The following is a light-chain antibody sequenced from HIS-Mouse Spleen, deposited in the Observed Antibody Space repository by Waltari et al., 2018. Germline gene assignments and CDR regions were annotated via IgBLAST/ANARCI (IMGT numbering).Light chain of an antibody. CDR3: SSYTSSSTPYV. CDR2: DVS. V-gene: IGLV2-14*03. CDR1: SSDVGGYNY. Sequence: QSALTQPASVSGSPGQSITISCTGTSSDVGGYNYVSWYHKHPGKAPKLMIYDVSNRPSGVSNRFAGSKSGNTASLTISGLQAEDEADYYCSSYTSSSTPYVFGTGTKVTVL. J-gene: IGLJ1*01.